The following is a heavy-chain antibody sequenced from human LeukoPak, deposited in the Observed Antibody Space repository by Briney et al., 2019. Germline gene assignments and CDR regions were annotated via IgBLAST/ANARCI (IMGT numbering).Heavy chain of an antibody. Sequence: PGGSLRLSCVASGFSFSAYIMHWVRQAPGKGLEYVSAIRSDGSSTFYPNSVKGRFTISRDNSKSTLYLQMGSLRAEDTAVYYCTRRYGGHSGWAGYHDSWGQGTLVTDSS. V-gene: IGHV3-64*01. CDR3: TRRYGGHSGWAGYHDS. CDR2: IRSDGSST. D-gene: IGHD6-19*01. CDR1: GFSFSAYI. J-gene: IGHJ4*02.